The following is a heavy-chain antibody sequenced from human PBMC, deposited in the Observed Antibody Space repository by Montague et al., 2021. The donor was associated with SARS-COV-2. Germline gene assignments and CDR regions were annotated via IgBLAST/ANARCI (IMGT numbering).Heavy chain of an antibody. J-gene: IGHJ4*02. V-gene: IGHV3-23*03. D-gene: IGHD1-26*01. CDR1: GFTFNYYV. Sequence: SLRLSCAASGFTFNYYVMSWVRQAPGKGLEWVSVIYSGGSDSYFADSVKGRFTVSRDNSKSTHYLHMHSLGVDDTAVYYCARAGDSAHFYFDSWGRGTLVTVSS. CDR2: IYSGGSDS. CDR3: ARAGDSAHFYFDS.